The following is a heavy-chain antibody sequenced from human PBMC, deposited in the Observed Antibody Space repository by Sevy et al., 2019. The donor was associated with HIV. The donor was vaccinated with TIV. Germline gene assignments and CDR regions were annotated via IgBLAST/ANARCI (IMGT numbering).Heavy chain of an antibody. V-gene: IGHV3-15*01. D-gene: IGHD2-8*02. J-gene: IGHJ6*02. Sequence: GGSLRLSCAASGFTFTYAWMTWVRQAPGKGLEWLGHIKSKADGGTIDYAAPVKGRFTISRDDSKNTLYLQMNSLKTEDTGVYYCSTDPIILLLVTDGMDVWGRGTTVTVSS. CDR1: GFTFTYAW. CDR3: STDPIILLLVTDGMDV. CDR2: IKSKADGGTI.